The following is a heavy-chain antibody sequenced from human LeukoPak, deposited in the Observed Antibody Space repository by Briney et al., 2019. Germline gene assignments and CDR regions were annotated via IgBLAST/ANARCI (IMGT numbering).Heavy chain of an antibody. CDR2: ISSSGSTI. D-gene: IGHD3-10*01. CDR3: ARDEGSGSYSVGFDY. V-gene: IGHV3-11*01. Sequence: GGSLRLSCAASGFTFSDYYMSWIRQAPGKGREWVSYISSSGSTIYYADSVKGRFTISRDNAKNSLYLQMNSLRAEDTAVYYCARDEGSGSYSVGFDYWGQGTLVTVSS. J-gene: IGHJ4*02. CDR1: GFTFSDYY.